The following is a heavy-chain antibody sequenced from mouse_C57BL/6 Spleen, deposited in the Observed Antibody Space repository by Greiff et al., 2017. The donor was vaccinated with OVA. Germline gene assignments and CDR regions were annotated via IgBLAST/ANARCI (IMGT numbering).Heavy chain of an antibody. J-gene: IGHJ3*01. V-gene: IGHV5-4*01. CDR1: GFTFSSYA. D-gene: IGHD1-1*01. Sequence: EVKVVESGGGLVKPGGSLKLSCAASGFTFSSYAMSWVRQTPEKRLEWVATISDGGSYTYYPDNVKGRFTISRDNAKNNLYLQMSHLKSEDTAMYYCAREMGTTVVAPFAYWGQGTLVTVSA. CDR2: ISDGGSYT. CDR3: AREMGTTVVAPFAY.